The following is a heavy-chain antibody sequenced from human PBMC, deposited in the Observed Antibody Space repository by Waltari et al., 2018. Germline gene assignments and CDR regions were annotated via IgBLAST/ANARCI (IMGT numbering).Heavy chain of an antibody. V-gene: IGHV3-74*01. D-gene: IGHD4-17*01. CDR3: ARGGDYHGFDI. CDR1: GFTFSNYW. Sequence: ELQLVESGGGLVQPGGSLRLPCTASGFTFSNYWIHWVRQAPGEGLEWVSRINSDGSSTIYADSVKGRFSTSRDNAKNTLYLHMNSLKAEDTAVYFCARGGDYHGFDIWGQGTMVTVSS. CDR2: INSDGSST. J-gene: IGHJ3*02.